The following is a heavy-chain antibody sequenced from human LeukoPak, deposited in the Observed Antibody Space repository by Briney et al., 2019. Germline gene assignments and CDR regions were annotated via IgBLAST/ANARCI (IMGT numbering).Heavy chain of an antibody. V-gene: IGHV3-74*01. CDR3: RTSDLFDA. J-gene: IGHJ5*02. CDR2: IKSDGSST. D-gene: IGHD1/OR15-1a*01. Sequence: GGSLRLSRLACLISLRPYWMHVVRQAPGKGQVWVARIKSDGSSTSYADSVKGRFSISSDNAKNTLYLQMNSLRADATAGYYWRTSDLFDAWGQGSLVTVSS. CDR1: LISLRPYW.